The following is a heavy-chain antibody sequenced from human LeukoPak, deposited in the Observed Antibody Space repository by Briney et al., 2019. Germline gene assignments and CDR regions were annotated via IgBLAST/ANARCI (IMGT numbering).Heavy chain of an antibody. Sequence: PSETLSLTCAVSGGSISSANWWSWVRQPPGKGLEWIGEIYLGGKTNYNPSLKSRVTISIDTSKNQFSLKLISVTAADTALYYCARHMATPGTRGFDSWGQGTLVTVPS. V-gene: IGHV4-4*02. J-gene: IGHJ4*02. CDR1: GGSISSANW. CDR3: ARHMATPGTRGFDS. CDR2: IYLGGKT. D-gene: IGHD5-24*01.